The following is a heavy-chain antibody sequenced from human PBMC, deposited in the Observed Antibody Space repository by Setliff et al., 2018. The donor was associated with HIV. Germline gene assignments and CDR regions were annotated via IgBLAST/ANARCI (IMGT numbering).Heavy chain of an antibody. CDR3: ARGIAAAEGYFDY. CDR2: IYHSGIT. Sequence: TLSLTCTVSGGSISSGGYYWSWIRQHPGKGLEWIGYIYHSGITYYNPSLKSRVTIPLDTSKNQFSLKLSSVTAADTAVYYCARGIAAAEGYFDYWGQGTLVTVSS. J-gene: IGHJ4*02. V-gene: IGHV4-31*03. CDR1: GGSISSGGYY. D-gene: IGHD6-13*01.